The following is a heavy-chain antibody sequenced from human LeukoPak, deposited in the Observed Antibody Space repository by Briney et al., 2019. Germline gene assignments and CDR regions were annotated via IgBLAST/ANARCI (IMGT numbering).Heavy chain of an antibody. J-gene: IGHJ6*02. V-gene: IGHV1-69*04. CDR1: GGTFSSYA. CDR3: ARATREYCSSTSCYYYYGMDV. Sequence: GASVKVSCEASGGTFSSYAISWVRQAPGQGLEWMGRIIPILGIANYAQKFQGRVTITADKSTSTAYMELSSLRSEDTAVYYCARATREYCSSTSCYYYYGMDVWGQGTTVTVSS. CDR2: IIPILGIA. D-gene: IGHD2-2*01.